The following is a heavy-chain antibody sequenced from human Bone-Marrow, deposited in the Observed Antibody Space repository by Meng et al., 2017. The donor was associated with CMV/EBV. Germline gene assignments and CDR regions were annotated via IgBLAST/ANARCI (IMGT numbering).Heavy chain of an antibody. CDR3: ASASGSRF. D-gene: IGHD1-26*01. V-gene: IGHV3-74*01. CDR1: GFTFSSYE. J-gene: IGHJ3*01. Sequence: GESLKISCAASGFTFSSYEMNWVRQAPGKGLVWVSRINSDGSSTSYADSVKGRFTISRDNAKNTMYLQMNSLRAEDTAVYYCASASGSRFWGQGTMVTVSS. CDR2: INSDGSST.